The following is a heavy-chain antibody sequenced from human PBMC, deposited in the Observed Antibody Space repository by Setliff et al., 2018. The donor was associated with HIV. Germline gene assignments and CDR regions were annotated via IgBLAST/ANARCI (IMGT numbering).Heavy chain of an antibody. CDR3: ARDSSPHDFWSGYLDV. CDR2: IHYSGIT. Sequence: SETLSLTCTVSRDSINGHWWSWIRQPPGKGLEWTGSIHYSGITYYNPSLKSRLTMSADTSKNQFSLKLSSVTAADTAVYYCARDSSPHDFWSGYLDVWGKGTTVTVSS. V-gene: IGHV4-59*11. D-gene: IGHD3-3*01. J-gene: IGHJ6*04. CDR1: RDSINGHW.